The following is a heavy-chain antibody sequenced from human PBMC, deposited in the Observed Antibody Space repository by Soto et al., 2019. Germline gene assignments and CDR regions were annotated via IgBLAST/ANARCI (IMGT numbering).Heavy chain of an antibody. J-gene: IGHJ4*02. CDR1: GYTFTSYA. CDR2: INAGNGNT. V-gene: IGHV1-3*01. Sequence: ASVKVSCKASGYTFTSYAMHWVRQAPGQRLEWMGWINAGNGNTKYSQKFQGRVTITRDTSASTAYMELSSLRSEDTAVYYCARSYCSGGSCFLDFDYWGQGTLVTVSS. CDR3: ARSYCSGGSCFLDFDY. D-gene: IGHD2-15*01.